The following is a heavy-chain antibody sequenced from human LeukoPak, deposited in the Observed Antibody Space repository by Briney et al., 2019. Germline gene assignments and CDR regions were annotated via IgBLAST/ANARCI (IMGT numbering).Heavy chain of an antibody. Sequence: SVTVSCKASGGTFSSYAISWVRQAPGQGLEWMGGIIPIFGTANCAQKFQGRVTITTDESTSTAYMELSSLRSEDTAVYYCARDTRGYFDYWGQGTLVTVSS. CDR2: IIPIFGTA. V-gene: IGHV1-69*05. CDR1: GGTFSSYA. D-gene: IGHD3-3*01. J-gene: IGHJ4*02. CDR3: ARDTRGYFDY.